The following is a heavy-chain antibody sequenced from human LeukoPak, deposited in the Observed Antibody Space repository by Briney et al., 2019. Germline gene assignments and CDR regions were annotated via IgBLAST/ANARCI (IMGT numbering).Heavy chain of an antibody. J-gene: IGHJ3*02. CDR1: GFTFSSYD. CDR2: IGTAGDT. Sequence: GGSLRLSCAASGFTFSSYDMHWVRQATGKGLEWVSAIGTAGDTCYPGSVKGRFTISRENAKNSLYLQMNSLRAGDTAVYYCARVASYYDSSGYFSLGAFDIWGQGTMVTVSS. V-gene: IGHV3-13*01. D-gene: IGHD3-22*01. CDR3: ARVASYYDSSGYFSLGAFDI.